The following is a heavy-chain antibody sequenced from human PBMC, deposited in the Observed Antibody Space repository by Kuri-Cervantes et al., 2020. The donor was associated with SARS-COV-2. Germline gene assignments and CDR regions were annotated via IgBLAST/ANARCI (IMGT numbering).Heavy chain of an antibody. D-gene: IGHD1-7*01. CDR3: AREGLELSPFDY. CDR2: ISGSGGST. V-gene: IGHV3-23*01. J-gene: IGHJ4*02. CDR1: GFTFSSYA. Sequence: GESLKISCAASGFTFSSYAMSWVRQVPGKGLEWVSAISGSGGSTYYADSVKGRFTISRDNSKNTLYLQMNSLRAEDTAVYYCAREGLELSPFDYWGQGTLVTVSS.